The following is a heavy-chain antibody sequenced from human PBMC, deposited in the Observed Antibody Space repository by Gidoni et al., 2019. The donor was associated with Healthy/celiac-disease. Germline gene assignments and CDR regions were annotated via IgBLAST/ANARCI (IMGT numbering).Heavy chain of an antibody. D-gene: IGHD4-17*01. V-gene: IGHV3-15*01. Sequence: EVQLVESGGGLVKPGGSLRLSCAASGFTFRNAWMSWVRQAPGKGLEWVGRIKSKTDGGTTDYAAPVKGRFTISRDDSKNTLYLQMNSLKTEDTAVYYCTTGASYGDYVNAFDIWGQGTMVTVSS. CDR1: GFTFRNAW. CDR2: IKSKTDGGTT. CDR3: TTGASYGDYVNAFDI. J-gene: IGHJ3*02.